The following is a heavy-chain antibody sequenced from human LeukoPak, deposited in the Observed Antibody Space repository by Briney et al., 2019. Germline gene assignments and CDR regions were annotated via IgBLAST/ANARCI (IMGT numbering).Heavy chain of an antibody. Sequence: SETLSLTCTVSGGSISSSSYYWGWIRQPPGKGLEWIGTIYYSGSTYYNPSLQSRVTISVDTSENQFSLKLSSVTAVDTAVYYCARRSYSSSSTIYYFDYWGQGTLVTVSS. V-gene: IGHV4-39*01. J-gene: IGHJ4*02. CDR3: ARRSYSSSSTIYYFDY. D-gene: IGHD6-6*01. CDR1: GGSISSSSYY. CDR2: IYYSGST.